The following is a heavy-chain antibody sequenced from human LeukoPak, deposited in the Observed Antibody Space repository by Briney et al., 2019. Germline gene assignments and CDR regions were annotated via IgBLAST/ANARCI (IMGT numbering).Heavy chain of an antibody. D-gene: IGHD5-12*01. CDR1: GDSISGYY. CDR2: IYYSGST. V-gene: IGHV4-59*01. Sequence: SETLSLTCTVSGDSISGYYWSWIRQPPGKGLEWIGHIYYSGSTNYNPSPKSRVTISVDTSKNQFSLNLSSVTAADTAVYYCAKDPSGYDSSWFDPWGEGTLVTVSS. CDR3: AKDPSGYDSSWFDP. J-gene: IGHJ5*02.